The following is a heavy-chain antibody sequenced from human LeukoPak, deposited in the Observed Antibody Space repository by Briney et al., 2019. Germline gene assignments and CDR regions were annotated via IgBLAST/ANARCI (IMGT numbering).Heavy chain of an antibody. CDR3: ARGAGYSGSWYYFDY. CDR1: GYTFTSYA. V-gene: IGHV1-3*03. Sequence: ASVKVSCKASGYTFTSYAMHWVRQAPGQRLEWMGWINAGNGNTKYSQEFQGRVTITRDTSASTAYMELSSLRSEDMAVYYCARGAGYSGSWYYFDYWGQGTLVTVSS. CDR2: INAGNGNT. D-gene: IGHD6-13*01. J-gene: IGHJ4*02.